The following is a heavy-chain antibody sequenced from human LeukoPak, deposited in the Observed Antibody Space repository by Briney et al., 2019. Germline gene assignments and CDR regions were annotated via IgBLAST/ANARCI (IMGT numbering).Heavy chain of an antibody. D-gene: IGHD2-2*01. Sequence: GGSLRLSCAASGFTISSNYMSWVRQAPGQGLEWVSVIYSGGSTYYADSVKGRFTISRDNSKNTLYLQMNSLRAEDTAVYYCARGVVPAANYYYYYMDVWGKGTTVTVSS. J-gene: IGHJ6*03. CDR2: IYSGGST. V-gene: IGHV3-53*01. CDR1: GFTISSNY. CDR3: ARGVVPAANYYYYYMDV.